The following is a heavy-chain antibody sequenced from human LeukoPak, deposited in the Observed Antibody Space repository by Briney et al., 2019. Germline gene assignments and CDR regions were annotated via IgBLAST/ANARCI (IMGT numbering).Heavy chain of an antibody. CDR2: ISSSSSYI. Sequence: GGSLRLSCAASGFTFSSYSMNWVRQAPGKGLEWVSSISSSSSYIYYADSVKGRFTISRDNAKNSLYLQMNSLRAEDTAVYYCARDQAPAAAAVPWSAFDIWGQGTMVTVSS. V-gene: IGHV3-21*04. J-gene: IGHJ3*02. D-gene: IGHD6-13*01. CDR1: GFTFSSYS. CDR3: ARDQAPAAAAVPWSAFDI.